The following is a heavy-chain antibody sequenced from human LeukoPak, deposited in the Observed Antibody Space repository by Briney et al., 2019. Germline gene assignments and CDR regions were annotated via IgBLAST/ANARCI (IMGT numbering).Heavy chain of an antibody. D-gene: IGHD5-18*01. V-gene: IGHV3-21*01. CDR3: ARVAAPAMVDY. J-gene: IGHJ4*02. CDR2: ISSSSSYI. CDR1: GFTFSSYS. Sequence: GGSLRLSCAASGFTFSSYSMNWVRQAPGKGLEWVSSISSSSSYIYYADSVKGRFTISGDNAKNSLYLQMNSLRAEDTAVYYCARVAAPAMVDYWGQGTLVTVSS.